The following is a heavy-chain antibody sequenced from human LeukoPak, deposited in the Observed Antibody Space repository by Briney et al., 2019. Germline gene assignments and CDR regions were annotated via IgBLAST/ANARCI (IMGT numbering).Heavy chain of an antibody. CDR3: ASFNCSSTSCYVGNAAFDI. J-gene: IGHJ3*02. V-gene: IGHV1-69*04. Sequence: ASVKVSCKASGGTFSSYAISWVRQAPGQGLEWMGRIIPILGIANYAQKFQGRVTITADKSTSTAYMELSSLRSEDTAVYYCASFNCSSTSCYVGNAAFDIWGQGTMVTVSS. D-gene: IGHD2-2*01. CDR2: IIPILGIA. CDR1: GGTFSSYA.